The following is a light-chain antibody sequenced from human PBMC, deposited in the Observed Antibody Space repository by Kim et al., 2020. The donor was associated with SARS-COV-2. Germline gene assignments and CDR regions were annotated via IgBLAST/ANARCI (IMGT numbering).Light chain of an antibody. CDR3: QQYNSYPYT. CDR1: QTINSW. CDR2: RAS. V-gene: IGKV1-5*03. J-gene: IGKJ2*01. Sequence: DIQMTQSPSTLSASVGDRVTITCRASQTINSWLVWYQQKPGKAPNLLISRASNLESGVPSRFSGSGSGTEFTLTINSLQPDDFATYYCQQYNSYPYTFGQGTKLEIK.